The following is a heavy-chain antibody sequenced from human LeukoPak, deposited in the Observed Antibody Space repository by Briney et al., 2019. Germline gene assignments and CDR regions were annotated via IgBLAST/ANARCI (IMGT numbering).Heavy chain of an antibody. CDR3: ARASGIVVVPAAIDPSYYYYYGMDV. CDR2: ICTSGST. J-gene: IGHJ6*02. V-gene: IGHV4-4*07. CDR1: GGSISSYY. Sequence: KPSETLSLTCTVSGGSISSYYWSWIRQPAGKGLEWIGRICTSGSTNYNPSLKSRVTMSVDTSKNQFSLKLSSVTAADTAVYYCARASGIVVVPAAIDPSYYYYYGMDVWGQGTTVTVSS. D-gene: IGHD2-2*01.